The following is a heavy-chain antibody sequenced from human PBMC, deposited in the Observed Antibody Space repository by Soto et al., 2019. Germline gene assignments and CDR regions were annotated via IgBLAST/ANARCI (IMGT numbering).Heavy chain of an antibody. CDR2: VYYRGRS. CDR1: GCSVSNSNYY. D-gene: IGHD2-8*01. Sequence: XETLSLTCTVSGCSVSNSNYYWGWIRQSPGKGLEWIGIVYYRGRSYSKSSVKSRVTISVDTSKNQFSLNLDSVTASDTAVYYCVSQRTSVLTQAYFDYWGPGTLVTVSS. J-gene: IGHJ4*02. V-gene: IGHV4-39*01. CDR3: VSQRTSVLTQAYFDY.